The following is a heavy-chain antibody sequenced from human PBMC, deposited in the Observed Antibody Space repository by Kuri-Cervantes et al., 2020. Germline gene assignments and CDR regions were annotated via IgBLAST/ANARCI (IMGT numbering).Heavy chain of an antibody. CDR3: ARDPYYYDSSGYPYY. J-gene: IGHJ4*01. Sequence: GESLKISCPASGFTFSSYGMHWVRQAPGKGLEWVAVIWYDGSNKYYADSVKGRFTISRDNSKNTLYLQMNSLRAEDTAVYYCARDPYYYDSSGYPYYWGQGTLVTVSS. CDR1: GFTFSSYG. CDR2: IWYDGSNK. V-gene: IGHV3-33*01. D-gene: IGHD3-22*01.